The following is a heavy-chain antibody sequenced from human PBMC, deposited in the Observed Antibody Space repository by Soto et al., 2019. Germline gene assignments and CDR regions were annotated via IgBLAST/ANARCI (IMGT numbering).Heavy chain of an antibody. CDR1: GFRFSDYS. V-gene: IGHV3-11*01. J-gene: IGHJ6*03. CDR3: ASPPPDIVVEVTPRERETDYYYYMDV. CDR2: ISSSGSTI. Sequence: QVQLVESGGGLVKPGGSLRLSCTASGFRFSDYSMSWIRQAPGKGLEWISYISSSGSTIYYADSVKGRFTISRDNAKNSLYLHMNSLRAEDTAVYYCASPPPDIVVEVTPRERETDYYYYMDVWGKGTTVTVSS. D-gene: IGHD2-15*01.